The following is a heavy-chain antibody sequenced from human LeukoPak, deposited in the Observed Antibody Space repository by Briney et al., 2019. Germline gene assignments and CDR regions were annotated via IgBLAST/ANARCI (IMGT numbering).Heavy chain of an antibody. CDR3: ARGAEGKHYDH. CDR1: GGSFSGYY. J-gene: IGHJ4*02. Sequence: SETLSLTCAVYGGSFSGYYWSWIRQPPGKGLEWIGEINRSGGTNYNPSLKSRVTISVDTSKNQFSLKLSSVTAADTAVYYCARGAEGKHYDHWGQGTLVTVSS. V-gene: IGHV4-34*01. CDR2: INRSGGT.